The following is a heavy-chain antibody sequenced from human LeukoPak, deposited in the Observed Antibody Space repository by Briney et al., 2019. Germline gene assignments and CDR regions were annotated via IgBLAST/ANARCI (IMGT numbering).Heavy chain of an antibody. Sequence: GESLEISCKGSGYSFTSYWIGWVRQMPGKGLEWMAIIYPGDSDTRYSPSFQGQVTISADKSISTAYLQWSSLKASDTAMYYCAREPDSSGYSFDYWGQGTLVTVSS. CDR3: AREPDSSGYSFDY. CDR2: IYPGDSDT. V-gene: IGHV5-51*01. CDR1: GYSFTSYW. J-gene: IGHJ4*02. D-gene: IGHD3-22*01.